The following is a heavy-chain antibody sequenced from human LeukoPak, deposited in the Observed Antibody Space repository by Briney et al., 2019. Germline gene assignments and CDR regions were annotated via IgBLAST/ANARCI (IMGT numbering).Heavy chain of an antibody. CDR1: RDYIRHIDYY. V-gene: IGHV4-39*07. CDR2: ISPSGNT. J-gene: IGHJ4*02. D-gene: IGHD4-11*01. CDR3: ARRVRSADYRLDY. Sequence: SETLSLTCTVSRDYIRHIDYYWVWIRQPPGKSLEWVGEISPSGNTQYNPSLKSRVTISLDASKSQFYLKLNSVTAADTAVYYCARRVRSADYRLDYWGQGTLVTVSS.